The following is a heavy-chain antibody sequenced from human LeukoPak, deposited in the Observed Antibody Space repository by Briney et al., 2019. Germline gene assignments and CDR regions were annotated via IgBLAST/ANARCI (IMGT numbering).Heavy chain of an antibody. CDR2: IYSGGNT. CDR3: ARSGSHYYDSSGYYS. J-gene: IGHJ4*02. CDR1: GFTVSSSY. V-gene: IGHV3-53*01. Sequence: GGSLRLSCAASGFTVSSSYMSWVRQAPGKGLEWVSFIYSGGNTYYADSVKGRFTISRDNSKNTPYLQMNSLRAEDTAVYYCARSGSHYYDSSGYYSWGQGTLVTVSS. D-gene: IGHD3-22*01.